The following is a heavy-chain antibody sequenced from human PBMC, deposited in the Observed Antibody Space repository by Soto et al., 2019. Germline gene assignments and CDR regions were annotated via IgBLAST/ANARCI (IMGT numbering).Heavy chain of an antibody. D-gene: IGHD4-17*01. CDR1: GFTFSNYA. J-gene: IGHJ4*02. CDR3: AISPIMSTVTHYFDY. Sequence: EVQLLESGGGLIQPGGSLRLSCAASGFTFSNYAMRWVRQAPRKGLECVATINGDAGNTYYADAVKGRFSVPRDNSESALFLQMSSLRAEDTAGYYCAISPIMSTVTHYFDYWGQGTLVTVSS. V-gene: IGHV3-23*01. CDR2: INGDAGNT.